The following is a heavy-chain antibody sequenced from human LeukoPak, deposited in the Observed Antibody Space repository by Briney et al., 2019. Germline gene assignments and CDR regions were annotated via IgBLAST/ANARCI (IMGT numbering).Heavy chain of an antibody. V-gene: IGHV3-21*01. J-gene: IGHJ4*02. D-gene: IGHD5-18*01. CDR2: ISPGDYTA. CDR3: ARRATTERGHSYGLDY. Sequence: GGSLRLSCLASGITFSSSSMSWVRQAPGKGLEWVSAISPGDYTAYYADSVKGRFTISRDNAKNSLYLQMNSLRAEDTAVYYCARRATTERGHSYGLDYWGQGTLVTVSS. CDR1: GITFSSSS.